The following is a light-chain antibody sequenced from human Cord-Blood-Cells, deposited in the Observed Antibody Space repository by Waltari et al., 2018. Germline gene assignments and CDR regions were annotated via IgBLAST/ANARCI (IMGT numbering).Light chain of an antibody. CDR2: DAS. CDR1: QSISSW. CDR3: QQYNSYSWT. J-gene: IGKJ1*01. V-gene: IGKV1-5*01. Sequence: DIQMTQSPSTLSASVGDRVTITCRASQSISSWLAWYQQKPGKAPKLLIYDASSLESGVPSSFSGSGSGTEFPLTISSLQPDDFATYYCQQYNSYSWTFGQGTKVEI.